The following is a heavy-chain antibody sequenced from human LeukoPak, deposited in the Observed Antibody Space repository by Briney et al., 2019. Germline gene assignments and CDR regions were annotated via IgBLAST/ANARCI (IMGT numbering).Heavy chain of an antibody. CDR2: INHNGNVN. V-gene: IGHV3-7*03. Sequence: PGGSLRLSCAASGFTFSLYWMNWVRQAPGKGLEWVASINHNGNVNYYVDSVKGRFTISRDNAKNSLYLQMSNLRAEDTAVYFCARGGGLDVWGQGATVTVSS. CDR1: GFTFSLYW. D-gene: IGHD3-16*01. J-gene: IGHJ6*02. CDR3: ARGGGLDV.